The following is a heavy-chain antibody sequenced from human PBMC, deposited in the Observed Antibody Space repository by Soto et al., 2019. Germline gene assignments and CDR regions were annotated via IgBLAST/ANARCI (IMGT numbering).Heavy chain of an antibody. CDR1: GGSISSYY. CDR2: IYYSGST. Sequence: ETLSLTCTVSGGSISSYYWSWIRQPPGKGLEWIGYIYYSGSTNYNPSLKSRVTISVDTSKNQFSLKLSSVTAADTAVYYCARTVTRVPAAIRYYYYYYMDVWGKGTTVTVSS. J-gene: IGHJ6*03. V-gene: IGHV4-59*01. CDR3: ARTVTRVPAAIRYYYYYYMDV. D-gene: IGHD2-2*02.